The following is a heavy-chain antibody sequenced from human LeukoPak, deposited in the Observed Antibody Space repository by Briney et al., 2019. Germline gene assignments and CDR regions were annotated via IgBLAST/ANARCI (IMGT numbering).Heavy chain of an antibody. D-gene: IGHD6-13*01. Sequence: GGSLRLSCAASGFTFSSYDMHWVRQATGKGLEWVSAIGTAGDTYYPGSVKGRFTISRENAKNSLYPQMNSLRAGDTAVYYCARAPRGGSSWYGQSVYYFDYWGQGTLVTVSS. V-gene: IGHV3-13*01. CDR2: IGTAGDT. CDR3: ARAPRGGSSWYGQSVYYFDY. J-gene: IGHJ4*02. CDR1: GFTFSSYD.